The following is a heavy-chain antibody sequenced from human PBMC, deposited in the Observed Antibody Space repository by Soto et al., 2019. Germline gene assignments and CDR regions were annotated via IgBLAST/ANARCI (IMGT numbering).Heavy chain of an antibody. D-gene: IGHD5-18*01. CDR3: TRGIQLWS. CDR1: GGTFSNYP. J-gene: IGHJ5*02. CDR2: IIPLSGTP. V-gene: IGHV1-69*06. Sequence: QVQLVQSGAEVKKPGSSVKVSCKASGGTFSNYPLTWVRQAPGQGLEWMGGIIPLSGTPNYAQKFQGRVTITADKSTTTVYMELSSPRSEDTAVYYCTRGIQLWSWGQGTLVTVSS.